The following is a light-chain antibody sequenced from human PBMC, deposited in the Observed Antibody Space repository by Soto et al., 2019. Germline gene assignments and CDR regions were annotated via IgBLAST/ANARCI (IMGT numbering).Light chain of an antibody. CDR2: AAS. Sequence: DIQLTQSQSSLFAPVGYSATTTCPASQSIRSYLNWYQQKPGKAPKLLIYAASSLQTGVSSRFSGSGSGTDFTLTISNLQPEDFATYYCQQTSSTPTFGGGTNVDIK. J-gene: IGKJ4*01. CDR1: QSIRSY. V-gene: IGKV1-39*01. CDR3: QQTSSTPT.